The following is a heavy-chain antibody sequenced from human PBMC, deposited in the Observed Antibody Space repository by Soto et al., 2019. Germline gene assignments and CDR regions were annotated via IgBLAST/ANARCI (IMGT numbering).Heavy chain of an antibody. CDR2: ISGGGVNT. J-gene: IGHJ4*02. D-gene: IGHD3-22*01. CDR1: GFTFSSYA. Sequence: GGSLRLSCAASGFTFSSYAMSWVRQAPGKGLEWVSAISGGGVNTYYADSVKGRFTISRDNSKNTLYLQMNSLRAEDTAVYYCAKGISISMIVVATFFDYWGQGTPVTVSS. CDR3: AKGISISMIVVATFFDY. V-gene: IGHV3-23*01.